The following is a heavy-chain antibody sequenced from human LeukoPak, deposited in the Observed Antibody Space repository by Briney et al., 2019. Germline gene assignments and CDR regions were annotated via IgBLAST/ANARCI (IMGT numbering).Heavy chain of an antibody. V-gene: IGHV3-23*01. Sequence: PGGSLRLSCAVSGLTFSTHAMNWVRQAPGKGLDWVSSITGSGGSTYYEAPVKGRFTISRDNSKNTLYLHMNSLKASDTAMYYCARRPPTALTDWYFDLWGRGTLVTVS. D-gene: IGHD2-21*02. J-gene: IGHJ2*01. CDR2: ITGSGGST. CDR1: GLTFSTHA. CDR3: ARRPPTALTDWYFDL.